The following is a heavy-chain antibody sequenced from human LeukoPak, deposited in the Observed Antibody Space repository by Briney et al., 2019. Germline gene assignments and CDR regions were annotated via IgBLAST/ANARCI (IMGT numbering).Heavy chain of an antibody. CDR3: ARPKTETGYDAFDI. CDR2: IYLADSDA. Sequence: GESLKISCKGSGYSYNSYWIGWVRQMPGKGLEWMGIIYLADSDARYSPSFQGQVSFSADRSINTAYLQWSSLRASDTAMYYCARPKTETGYDAFDIWGQGAMVTVSS. D-gene: IGHD2-15*01. V-gene: IGHV5-51*01. CDR1: GYSYNSYW. J-gene: IGHJ3*02.